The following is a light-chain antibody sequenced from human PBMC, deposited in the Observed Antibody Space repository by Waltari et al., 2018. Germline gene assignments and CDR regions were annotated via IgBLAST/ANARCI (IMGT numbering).Light chain of an antibody. CDR3: MQTTHSPRT. J-gene: IGKJ1*01. CDR2: KVS. V-gene: IGKV2-30*02. Sequence: DVVMTQSPLSLSVSLGQPASISCRSSQSLVHSDGNTSLNWFQQRPGQSHRRLIFKVSRRESGVPNRFSGSGSGTDFTLKISRVEAEDVGVYYCMQTTHSPRTFGQGTKVEI. CDR1: QSLVHSDGNTS.